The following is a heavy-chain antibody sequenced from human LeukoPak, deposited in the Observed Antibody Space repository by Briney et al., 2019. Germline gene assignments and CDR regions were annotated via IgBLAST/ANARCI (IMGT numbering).Heavy chain of an antibody. J-gene: IGHJ4*02. CDR3: ARDLGTSAITGY. V-gene: IGHV3-48*03. CDR1: GFTFGNYE. Sequence: GGSLRLSCAASGFTFGNYEMNWVRQAPGKGLEWVSYISSSGRTTHYADSVKGRFTISRDNAKNSLYLQLNSLRVEETAVYYCARDLGTSAITGYWGQGTLVTVSS. D-gene: IGHD7-27*01. CDR2: ISSSGRTT.